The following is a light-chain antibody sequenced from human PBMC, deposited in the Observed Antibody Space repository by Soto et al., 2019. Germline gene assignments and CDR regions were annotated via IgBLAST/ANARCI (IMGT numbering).Light chain of an antibody. J-gene: IGKJ4*01. CDR3: QQRSDWPST. Sequence: EIVLTQSPATLSLSPGERATLSCRASQSVSRYLAWYQQKPGQAPRLLIYDASSRATGIPARFSGSGSGTDFTLPISSLEPEDFAVYYCQQRSDWPSTFGGGTKVQIK. CDR1: QSVSRY. V-gene: IGKV3-11*01. CDR2: DAS.